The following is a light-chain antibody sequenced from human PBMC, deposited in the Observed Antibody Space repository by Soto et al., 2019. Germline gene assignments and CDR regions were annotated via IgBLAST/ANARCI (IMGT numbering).Light chain of an antibody. V-gene: IGLV2-11*01. J-gene: IGLJ1*01. CDR2: DVS. Sequence: VLTQPPPASGSPGQSVAISCTGTSSDVGGYDYVSWYQQHPGKAPKLMIYDVSTRPSGVPDRFSGSESGNTASLTISGLQAEYEADYYCCSYAGSYTYDFGTGTKVTVL. CDR1: SSDVGGYDY. CDR3: CSYAGSYTYD.